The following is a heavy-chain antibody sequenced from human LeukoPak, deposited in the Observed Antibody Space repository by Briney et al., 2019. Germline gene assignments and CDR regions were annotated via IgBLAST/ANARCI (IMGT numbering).Heavy chain of an antibody. D-gene: IGHD5-18*01. V-gene: IGHV4-59*08. J-gene: IGHJ5*02. Sequence: SETLSLTCTVSGGSISSYYWSWIRQPPGKGLEWIGYIYYSGTTNYNPSLKSRVTISVDTSKNQFSLKLGSVTAADTAVYYCARLGYSYGYGSWGQGTLVTVSS. CDR3: ARLGYSYGYGS. CDR1: GGSISSYY. CDR2: IYYSGTT.